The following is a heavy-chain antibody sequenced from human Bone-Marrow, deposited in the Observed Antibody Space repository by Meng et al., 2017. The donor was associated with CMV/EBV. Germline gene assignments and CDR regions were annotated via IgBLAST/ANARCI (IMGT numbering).Heavy chain of an antibody. J-gene: IGHJ6*02. Sequence: ASVKVSCKASGYTFTGYYMHWVRQAPGQGLEWMGWINPNSGGTNYAQKFQGRVTMTRDTSISTAYMELSRLRSDDTAVYYCARRRVEYSSSSSSNYYYYGMDVWGQGTTVTVSS. CDR1: GYTFTGYY. CDR2: INPNSGGT. CDR3: ARRRVEYSSSSSSNYYYYGMDV. D-gene: IGHD6-6*01. V-gene: IGHV1-2*02.